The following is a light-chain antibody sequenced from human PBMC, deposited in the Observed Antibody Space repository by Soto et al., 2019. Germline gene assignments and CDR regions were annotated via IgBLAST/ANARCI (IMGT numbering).Light chain of an antibody. CDR2: EDN. V-gene: IGLV6-57*04. J-gene: IGLJ2*01. CDR1: SGSIASNY. Sequence: NFILTQPHSVSESPGKTVTISCTRSSGSIASNYVQWYQQRPGSAPTTVIYEDNQRPSGVPDRFSGSIDSSSNSASLTISGLKTEDEADYYCQSYDDSNLVVFGGGTKLTVL. CDR3: QSYDDSNLVV.